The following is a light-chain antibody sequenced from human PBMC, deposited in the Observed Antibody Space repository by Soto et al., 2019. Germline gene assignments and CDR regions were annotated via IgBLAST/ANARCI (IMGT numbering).Light chain of an antibody. Sequence: QSVLTQPPSVSGSPGQSVTISCTGTSSDVGSYNRVSWYQQPPGTAPKLMIYEVSNRPSGVPDRFSGSKSGNTASLTISGLQAEDEADYYCSSYTSSWGVVFGGGTQLTVL. CDR1: SSDVGSYNR. V-gene: IGLV2-18*02. J-gene: IGLJ2*01. CDR3: SSYTSSWGVV. CDR2: EVS.